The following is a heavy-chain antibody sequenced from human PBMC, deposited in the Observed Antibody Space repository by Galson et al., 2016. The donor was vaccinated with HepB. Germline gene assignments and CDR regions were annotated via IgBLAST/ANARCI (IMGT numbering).Heavy chain of an antibody. CDR1: GGSISSGGYY. D-gene: IGHD5-18*01. CDR2: IYYSGST. CDR3: ARDPRGPQVWATYFDY. V-gene: IGHV4-31*03. Sequence: TLSLTCTVSGGSISSGGYYWSWIRQHPGKGLGWIGYIYYSGSTYYNPSLKSRVTISVDTSKNQFSLKLSSVTAADTAVYYCARDPRGPQVWATYFDYWGQGTLVTVSS. J-gene: IGHJ4*02.